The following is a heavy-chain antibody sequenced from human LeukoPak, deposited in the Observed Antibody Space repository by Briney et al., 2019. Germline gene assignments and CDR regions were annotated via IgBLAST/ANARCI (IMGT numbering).Heavy chain of an antibody. CDR2: IKQDGSEK. J-gene: IGHJ6*03. Sequence: PGGSLRLSCAASGFTFSSYWMSWVRQAPGKGLGWVANIKQDGSEKYYVDSVKGRFTISRDNAKNSLYLQMNSLGAEDTAVYYCSRVNPPTYYYYYYMDVWGKGTTVTVSS. CDR1: GFTFSSYW. V-gene: IGHV3-7*01. CDR3: SRVNPPTYYYYYYMDV.